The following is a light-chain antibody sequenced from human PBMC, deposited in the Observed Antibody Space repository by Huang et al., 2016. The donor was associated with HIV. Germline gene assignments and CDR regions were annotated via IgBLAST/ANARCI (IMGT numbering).Light chain of an antibody. J-gene: IGKJ3*01. CDR1: QGISNY. CDR3: QKCNSSPFP. V-gene: IGKV1-27*01. Sequence: DIQMTQSTSSLSASVGDRVTITGRASQGISNYLAWYQQKPGKVPKLLIYAASTLPSVGPARFSGSGSGTDFTLTISSRQPEDVATYYCQKCNSSPFPVGTGTKVDIK. CDR2: AAS.